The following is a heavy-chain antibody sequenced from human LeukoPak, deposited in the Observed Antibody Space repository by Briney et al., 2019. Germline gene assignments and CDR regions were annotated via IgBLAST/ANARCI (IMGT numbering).Heavy chain of an antibody. D-gene: IGHD3-10*01. V-gene: IGHV1-69*06. J-gene: IGHJ6*04. Sequence: ASVKVSCKAPGGTFSSYAISWVRQAPGQGLEWMGGIIPIFGTANYAQKFQGRVTITADKSTSTAYMELSSLRSEDTAVYYCARGDSGSSHMDVWGKGTTVTVSS. CDR3: ARGDSGSSHMDV. CDR1: GGTFSSYA. CDR2: IIPIFGTA.